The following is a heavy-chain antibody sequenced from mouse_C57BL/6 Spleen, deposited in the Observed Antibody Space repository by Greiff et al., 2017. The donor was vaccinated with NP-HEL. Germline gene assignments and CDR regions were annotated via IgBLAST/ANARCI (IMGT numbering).Heavy chain of an antibody. CDR1: GYSITSGYY. CDR2: ISYDGSN. V-gene: IGHV3-6*01. J-gene: IGHJ1*03. Sequence: VQLKESGPGLVKPSQSLSLTCSVTGYSITSGYYWNWIRQFPGNKLEWMGYISYDGSNNYNPSLKNRISITRDTSKNQFSLKLNSVTTEDTATYYCARGGTTVVAYWYFDVWGTGTTVTVSS. CDR3: ARGGTTVVAYWYFDV. D-gene: IGHD1-1*01.